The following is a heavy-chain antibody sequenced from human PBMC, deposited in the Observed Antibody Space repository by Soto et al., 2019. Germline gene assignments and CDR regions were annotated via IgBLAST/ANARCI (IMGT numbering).Heavy chain of an antibody. CDR1: GYIFTNYW. Sequence: GESLKISCKGSGYIFTNYWIGWVRQMPGKGLEWMGIIYPGDSDTKYSPSFQGQVTISADKSINTAYLQWSSLKASDTAMYYCASLSRLEPRSAFDYWGQGTLVTVSS. J-gene: IGHJ4*02. V-gene: IGHV5-51*01. D-gene: IGHD1-1*01. CDR2: IYPGDSDT. CDR3: ASLSRLEPRSAFDY.